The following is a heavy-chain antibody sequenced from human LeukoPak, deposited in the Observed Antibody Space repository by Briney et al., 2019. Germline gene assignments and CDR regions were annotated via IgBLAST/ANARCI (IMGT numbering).Heavy chain of an antibody. J-gene: IGHJ4*02. Sequence: PGGSLRLSCATSGFTFHNYDMHWVRQAPGKGLEWVAFIRYDGSNKYYADSVKGRFTISRDNSKNTLYLQMNSLRAEDTAVYYCAKDGGDIVVVVAAYFDYWGQGTLVTVSS. V-gene: IGHV3-30*02. D-gene: IGHD2-15*01. CDR3: AKDGGDIVVVVAAYFDY. CDR1: GFTFHNYD. CDR2: IRYDGSNK.